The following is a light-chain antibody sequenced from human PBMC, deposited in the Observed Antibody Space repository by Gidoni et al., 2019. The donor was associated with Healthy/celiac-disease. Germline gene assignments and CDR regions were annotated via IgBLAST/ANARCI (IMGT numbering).Light chain of an antibody. J-gene: IGKJ4*01. V-gene: IGKV3-11*01. CDR2: DAS. Sequence: IVLTHSPSTLSLSPGERATLSCRASQSVSSYLAWYQQKPGQAPRLLIYDASNRATGIPARFSGSGSGTDFTLTISSLEPEDFAVYYCQQRSNWPPWLTFGGGTKVEIK. CDR3: QQRSNWPPWLT. CDR1: QSVSSY.